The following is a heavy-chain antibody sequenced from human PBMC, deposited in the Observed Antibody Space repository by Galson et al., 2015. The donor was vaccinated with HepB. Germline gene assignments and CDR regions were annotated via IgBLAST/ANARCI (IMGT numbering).Heavy chain of an antibody. Sequence: SLRLSCAASGFTFGDYALSWVRQAPGKGLELVGFIRGKAYGGTTKYAASVKGRFTISRDDSKSIAYLQMNSLKTEDTAVYYCARHGYYDSSGYYYTNFDHWGQGTLVTVSS. J-gene: IGHJ4*02. CDR1: GFTFGDYA. D-gene: IGHD3-22*01. CDR3: ARHGYYDSSGYYYTNFDH. CDR2: IRGKAYGGTT. V-gene: IGHV3-49*04.